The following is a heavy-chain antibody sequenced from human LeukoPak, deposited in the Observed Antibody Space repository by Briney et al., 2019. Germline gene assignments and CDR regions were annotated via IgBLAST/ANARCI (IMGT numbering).Heavy chain of an antibody. D-gene: IGHD3-3*01. V-gene: IGHV3-33*01. CDR3: ARDRSYDFWSGYSTPDY. CDR1: GFTFSSYG. J-gene: IGHJ4*02. Sequence: GGSLRLSCAASGFTFSSYGMHWVRQAPGKGLEWVAVIWYDGSNKCYADSVKGRFTISRDNSKNTLDLQMNSLRAEDTAVYYCARDRSYDFWSGYSTPDYWGQGTLVTVSS. CDR2: IWYDGSNK.